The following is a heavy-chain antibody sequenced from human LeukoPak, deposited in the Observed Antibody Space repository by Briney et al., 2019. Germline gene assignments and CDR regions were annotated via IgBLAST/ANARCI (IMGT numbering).Heavy chain of an antibody. CDR1: GFIFSNYW. J-gene: IGHJ6*02. D-gene: IGHD3-22*01. V-gene: IGHV3-66*02. CDR2: IYSGGST. Sequence: PGGSLRLSCAASGFIFSNYWMAWVRQAPGKGLEWVSVIYSGGSTYYADSVRGRFTISRDNSKNTLYLQMNSLRAEDTAVYYCARDGDSSGYYYYYYGMDVWGQGTTVTVSS. CDR3: ARDGDSSGYYYYYYGMDV.